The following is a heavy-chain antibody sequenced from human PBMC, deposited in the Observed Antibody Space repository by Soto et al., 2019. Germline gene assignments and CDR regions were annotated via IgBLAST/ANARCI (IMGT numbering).Heavy chain of an antibody. V-gene: IGHV3-15*07. J-gene: IGHJ6*02. Sequence: EVQLVESGGGLVKPGGSLRLSCVASGFSITNAWMNWVRQAPGKGLEWVGRIKRKIDGETTDYAAPVKGRFTISRDDSKNMLYLQMNSLKADDTALYYCTKGSVEGVWGQGTTVTVSS. CDR2: IKRKIDGETT. D-gene: IGHD2-15*01. CDR3: TKGSVEGV. CDR1: GFSITNAW.